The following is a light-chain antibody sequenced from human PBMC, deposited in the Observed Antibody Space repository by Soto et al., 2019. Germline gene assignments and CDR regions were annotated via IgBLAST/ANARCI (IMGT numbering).Light chain of an antibody. Sequence: QSVLTQPTSASGTPGQRVTIFCSGSSFNIGTYNVNWYRQLPGTAPKLLIHSNNERPSGVPDRFSGSKSGTSASLAISGLQSEDEADYYCAAWDDSLNSYFFGIGTKVTVL. J-gene: IGLJ1*01. CDR1: SFNIGTYN. CDR2: SNN. CDR3: AAWDDSLNSYF. V-gene: IGLV1-44*01.